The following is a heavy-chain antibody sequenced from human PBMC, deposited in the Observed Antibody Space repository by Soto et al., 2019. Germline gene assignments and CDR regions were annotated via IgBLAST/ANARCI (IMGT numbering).Heavy chain of an antibody. Sequence: QVQLQESGPGLVKPSETLSLTCTVSGGSISSYYWSWIRQPPGKGLEWIGYIYYSGSTNYNPSLKSRVTISVDTSKNQFSLKLSSVTAADTAVYYCARDGQYSSGWYVHYGMDVWGQGTTVTVSS. CDR1: GGSISSYY. CDR3: ARDGQYSSGWYVHYGMDV. V-gene: IGHV4-59*01. CDR2: IYYSGST. D-gene: IGHD6-19*01. J-gene: IGHJ6*02.